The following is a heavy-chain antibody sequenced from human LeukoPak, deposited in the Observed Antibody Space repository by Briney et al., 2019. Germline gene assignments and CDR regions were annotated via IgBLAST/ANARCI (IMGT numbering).Heavy chain of an antibody. J-gene: IGHJ4*02. CDR2: IYSSGST. CDR3: ARDHPVSYYGSGSYYDY. D-gene: IGHD3-10*01. Sequence: SETLSLTCTVSGGSISSVYWSWIRQPAGKGLEWIGRIYSSGSTDYNPSPKSRVTMSVDTSKNQFSLKLRSVTAADTAIYYCARDHPVSYYGSGSYYDYWGQGTLVTVSS. V-gene: IGHV4-4*07. CDR1: GGSISSVY.